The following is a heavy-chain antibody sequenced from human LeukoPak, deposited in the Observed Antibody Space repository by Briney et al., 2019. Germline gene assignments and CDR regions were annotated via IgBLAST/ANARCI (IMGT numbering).Heavy chain of an antibody. V-gene: IGHV1-2*02. J-gene: IGHJ5*02. CDR2: INPNSGGT. CDR1: GYTFTGYY. CDR3: ARVKRGESNWFDP. Sequence: PKASVKVSCKASGYTFTGYYMHWVRQAPGQGLEWMGWINPNSGGTNYAQKFQGRVTMTRDTSISTAYMELSSLRSEDTAVYYCARVKRGESNWFDPWGQGTLVTVSS. D-gene: IGHD3-16*01.